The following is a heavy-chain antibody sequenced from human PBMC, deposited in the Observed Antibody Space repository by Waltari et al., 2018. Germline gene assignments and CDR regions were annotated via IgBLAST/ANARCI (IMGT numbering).Heavy chain of an antibody. V-gene: IGHV1-69*05. D-gene: IGHD3-3*01. CDR3: ATGRLPPIVYYDFWSGYYTLDY. CDR1: GGTFSSYA. Sequence: QVQLVQSGAEVKKPGSSVKVSCKASGGTFSSYAISWVRQATGQGLEWMGRIIHIFGTANYAQKFQGRVTITRNTSISTAYMELSSLRSEDTAVYYCATGRLPPIVYYDFWSGYYTLDYWGQGTLVTVSS. J-gene: IGHJ4*02. CDR2: IIHIFGTA.